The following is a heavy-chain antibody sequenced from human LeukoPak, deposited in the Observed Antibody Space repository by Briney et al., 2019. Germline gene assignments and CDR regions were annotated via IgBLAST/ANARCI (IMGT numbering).Heavy chain of an antibody. V-gene: IGHV1-46*01. CDR1: GYTFTGYY. J-gene: IGHJ5*02. Sequence: ASVKVSCKASGYTFTGYYMHWVRQAPGQGLEWMGWINPSGGSTSYAQKFQGRVTMTRDMSTSTVYMELSSLRSEDTAVYYCARDNSVGDIAWWFDPWGQGTLVTVSS. D-gene: IGHD3-16*02. CDR3: ARDNSVGDIAWWFDP. CDR2: INPSGGST.